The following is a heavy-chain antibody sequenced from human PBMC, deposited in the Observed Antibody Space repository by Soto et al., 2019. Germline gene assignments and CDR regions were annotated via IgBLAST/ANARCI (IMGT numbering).Heavy chain of an antibody. Sequence: GGSLRLSCAASGFTFSSYSMNWGRQAPGKGLEWVSSISSSSSYIYYADSVKGRFTISRDNAKNSLYLQMNSLRAEDTAVYYCARDSSYDFWSGYYYYYGMDVWGQGTTVTVSS. D-gene: IGHD3-3*01. V-gene: IGHV3-21*01. CDR3: ARDSSYDFWSGYYYYYGMDV. J-gene: IGHJ6*02. CDR1: GFTFSSYS. CDR2: ISSSSSYI.